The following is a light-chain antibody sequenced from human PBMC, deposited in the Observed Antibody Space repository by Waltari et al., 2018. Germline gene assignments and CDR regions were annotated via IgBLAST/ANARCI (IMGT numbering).Light chain of an antibody. CDR2: WAS. V-gene: IGKV4-1*01. Sequence: DIVMTQSPDSLAVSLGERATINCKSSQSVLFSSNNRNYLAWYQQKPGQSPKLGLYWASTREVCVPDRFRCSGCTPDVTRTVLLFVRVGVLVYYCQQYYSSPFTFGPGTKLEIK. CDR3: QQYYSSPFT. CDR1: QSVLFSSNNRNY. J-gene: IGKJ3*01.